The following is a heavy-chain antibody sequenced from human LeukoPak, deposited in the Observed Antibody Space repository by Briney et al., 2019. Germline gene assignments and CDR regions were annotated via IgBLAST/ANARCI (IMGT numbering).Heavy chain of an antibody. J-gene: IGHJ4*02. CDR1: GFTFSSYG. CDR2: ISYDGSNK. V-gene: IGHV3-30*18. D-gene: IGHD5-18*01. CDR3: AKDITPTPQLDFDY. Sequence: GGSLRPSCAASGFTFSSYGMHWVRQAPGKGLEWVAVISYDGSNKYYADSVKGRFTISRDNSKNTLYLQMNSLRAEDTAVYYCAKDITPTPQLDFDYWGQGTLVTVSS.